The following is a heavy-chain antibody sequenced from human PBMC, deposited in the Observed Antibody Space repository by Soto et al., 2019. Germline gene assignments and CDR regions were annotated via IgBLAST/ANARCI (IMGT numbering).Heavy chain of an antibody. D-gene: IGHD2-2*01. CDR3: AKHIVVVPAATGLDY. J-gene: IGHJ4*02. Sequence: PGGSLRLSCAASGFTFSSYAMSWVRQAPGKGLEWVSAISGSGGSTYYADSVKGRSTISRDNSKNTLYLQMNSLRAEDTAVYYCAKHIVVVPAATGLDYWGQGTLVTVSS. CDR2: ISGSGGST. CDR1: GFTFSSYA. V-gene: IGHV3-23*01.